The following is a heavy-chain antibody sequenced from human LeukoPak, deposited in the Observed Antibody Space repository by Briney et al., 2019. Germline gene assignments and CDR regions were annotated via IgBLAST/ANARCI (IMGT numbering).Heavy chain of an antibody. V-gene: IGHV3-23*01. CDR2: ISGSGGST. CDR3: ARQADTAMLIWSFTDY. CDR1: GFTFSSYG. J-gene: IGHJ4*02. Sequence: GGSLRLSCAASGFTFSSYGMSWVRQAPGKGLEWVSAISGSGGSTYYADSVKGRFTISRDNAKNSLYLQMNSLRAEDTALYYCARQADTAMLIWSFTDYWGQGTLVTVSS. D-gene: IGHD5-18*01.